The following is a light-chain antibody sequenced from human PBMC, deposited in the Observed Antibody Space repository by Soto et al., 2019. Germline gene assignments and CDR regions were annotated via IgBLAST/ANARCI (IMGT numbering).Light chain of an antibody. CDR2: GAS. V-gene: IGKV3-15*01. CDR3: QQYNNWPFT. CDR1: QSVSSN. Sequence: EIVMTQSPATLSVSPGERATLSCRASQSVSSNLAWYQQKPGQAPRLLIYGASTRDTGIPARFSGSGSGTDFTLTISSLQSEDFAVYYCQQYNNWPFTFGPGTKVDIK. J-gene: IGKJ3*01.